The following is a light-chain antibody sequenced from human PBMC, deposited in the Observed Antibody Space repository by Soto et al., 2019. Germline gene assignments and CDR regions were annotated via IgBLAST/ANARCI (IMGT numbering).Light chain of an antibody. CDR1: SSNIGASYH. CDR3: ESYDSSLSGSV. Sequence: QSVLTQPPSVSGAPGQRVTISCTGSSSNIGASYHVHWYQQLPGTAPKLLIYGNSHRPSGVPDRFSGSKSGTSASLAITGLQAEDEADYYCESYDSSLSGSVFGGGTKLTVL. CDR2: GNS. J-gene: IGLJ3*02. V-gene: IGLV1-40*01.